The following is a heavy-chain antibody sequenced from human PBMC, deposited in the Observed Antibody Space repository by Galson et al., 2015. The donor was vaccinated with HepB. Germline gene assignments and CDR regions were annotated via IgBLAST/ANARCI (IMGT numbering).Heavy chain of an antibody. J-gene: IGHJ6*02. D-gene: IGHD3-10*01. CDR1: GFVVSTSH. Sequence: SLRLSCAASGFVVSTSHMSWVRQAPGRGLEWVSIIYDDGRTFYSDSVTGRFIISRDNAKNSLYLQMSSLRAEDTAVYYCARRISLVRGIITKPDYYYGMDVWGQGTTVTVAS. CDR2: IYDDGRT. CDR3: ARRISLVRGIITKPDYYYGMDV. V-gene: IGHV3-66*01.